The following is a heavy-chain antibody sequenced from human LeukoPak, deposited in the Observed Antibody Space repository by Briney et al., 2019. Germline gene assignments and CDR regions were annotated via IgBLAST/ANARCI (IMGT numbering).Heavy chain of an antibody. CDR3: AKWEGDIVVVPAAGIDY. Sequence: GGSLRLSCAASGFIFSSYAMSWVRQAPGKGLEWVSVISGSGGSTYYADSVKGRFTISRDNSKNTLYLQMNSLRAEDTAVYYCAKWEGDIVVVPAAGIDYWGQGTLVTVSS. CDR2: ISGSGGST. D-gene: IGHD2-2*01. V-gene: IGHV3-23*01. CDR1: GFIFSSYA. J-gene: IGHJ4*02.